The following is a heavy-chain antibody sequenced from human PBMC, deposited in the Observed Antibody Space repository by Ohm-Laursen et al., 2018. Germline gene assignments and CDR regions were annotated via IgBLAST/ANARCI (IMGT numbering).Heavy chain of an antibody. D-gene: IGHD6-19*01. J-gene: IGHJ4*02. CDR3: ATTTMDASGWFGNYFDS. CDR1: GGSISSYY. Sequence: TLSLTCTVSGGSISSYYWSWIRQPPGKGLEWIGYIYYSGSTNYNPSLKSRVTISVDTSKNQFSLKLSSVTAADTAVYYCATTTMDASGWFGNYFDSWGQGTRVTVSA. CDR2: IYYSGST. V-gene: IGHV4-59*08.